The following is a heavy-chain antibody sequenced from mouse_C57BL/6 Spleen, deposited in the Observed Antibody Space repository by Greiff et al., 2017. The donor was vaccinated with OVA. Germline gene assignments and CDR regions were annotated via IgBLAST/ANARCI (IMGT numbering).Heavy chain of an antibody. Sequence: VQLQQSGAELARPGASVKMSCKASGYTFTSYTMHWVQQRPGQGLEWIGYINPSSGYTKYNQTFKDKATLTADKSSSTAYMQLRSLTSEYSAVYYCARRGVVATGFDVWGTGTTVTVS. CDR2: INPSSGYT. CDR1: GYTFTSYT. CDR3: ARRGVVATGFDV. V-gene: IGHV1-4*01. J-gene: IGHJ1*03. D-gene: IGHD1-1*01.